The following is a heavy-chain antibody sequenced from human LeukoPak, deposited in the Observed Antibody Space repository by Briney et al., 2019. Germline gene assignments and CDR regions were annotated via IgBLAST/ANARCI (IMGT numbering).Heavy chain of an antibody. D-gene: IGHD6-13*01. J-gene: IGHJ5*02. CDR1: GGSISSYY. V-gene: IGHV4-59*01. CDR3: ARAVAAAGDWFDP. Sequence: SETLSLTCTVSGGSISSYYWSWIRQPPGKGPEWIGYIYYSGSTNYNPSLKSRVTISVDTSKNQFSLKLSSVTAADTAVYYCARAVAAAGDWFDPWGQGTLVTVSS. CDR2: IYYSGST.